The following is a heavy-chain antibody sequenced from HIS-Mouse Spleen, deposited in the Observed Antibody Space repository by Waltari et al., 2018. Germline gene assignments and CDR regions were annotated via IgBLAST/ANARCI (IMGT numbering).Heavy chain of an antibody. D-gene: IGHD2-2*01. J-gene: IGHJ4*02. Sequence: QVQLQQWGAGLLKPSETLSLTCPVHGGSFSGYFWIWIRQPPGKGLEWIGEINHSGSTNYNPSLKSRVTISVDTSKNQFSLKLSSVTAADTAVYYCARDVPAAKKPFDYWGQGTLVTVSS. CDR2: INHSGST. V-gene: IGHV4-34*01. CDR1: GGSFSGYF. CDR3: ARDVPAAKKPFDY.